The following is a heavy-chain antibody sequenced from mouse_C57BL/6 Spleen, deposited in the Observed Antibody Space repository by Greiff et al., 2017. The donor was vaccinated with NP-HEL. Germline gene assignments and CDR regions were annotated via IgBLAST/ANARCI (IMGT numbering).Heavy chain of an antibody. J-gene: IGHJ2*01. CDR2: IDPSDSYT. D-gene: IGHD1-1*01. CDR3: ARWGITTAAYFAY. Sequence: QVQLQQPGAELVRPGTSVKLSCKASGYTFTSYWMHWVKQRPGQGLEWIGVIDPSDSYTNYNQKFKGKATLTVDTSSSTAYMQLSSLTSEDSAVYYCARWGITTAAYFAYWGQGTTLTVSS. V-gene: IGHV1-59*01. CDR1: GYTFTSYW.